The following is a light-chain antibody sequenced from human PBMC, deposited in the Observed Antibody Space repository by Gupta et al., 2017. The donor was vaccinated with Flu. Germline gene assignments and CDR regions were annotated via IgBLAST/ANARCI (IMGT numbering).Light chain of an antibody. CDR2: SAS. CDR3: QQSYSPPWT. J-gene: IGKJ1*01. V-gene: IGKV1-39*01. CDR1: QNINNY. Sequence: DIQMTQSPSSLSASVGDRVTITCRASQNINNYLNWYQQKPGKAPKLLIYSASSLQSGVPSRFSGSGSGTDFTLTINSLQPEDFATHYCQQSYSPPWTFGQGTKVEIK.